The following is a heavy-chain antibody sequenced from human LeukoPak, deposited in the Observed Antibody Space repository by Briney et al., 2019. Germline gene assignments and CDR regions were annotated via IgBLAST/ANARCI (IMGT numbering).Heavy chain of an antibody. CDR1: GGSFNDYY. V-gene: IGHV4-34*01. D-gene: IGHD2/OR15-2a*01. CDR3: ARGARPILH. Sequence: SETLSLTCAVYGGSFNDYYWSWVRQPPGKGLEWIGEINHSGSTNYNPSLKSRVTISVDTSKNQFSLKLSSVTAADTAVYYCARGARPILHWGQGTLVTVSS. CDR2: INHSGST. J-gene: IGHJ4*02.